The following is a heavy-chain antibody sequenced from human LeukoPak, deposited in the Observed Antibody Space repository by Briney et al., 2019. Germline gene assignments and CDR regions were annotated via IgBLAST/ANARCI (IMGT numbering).Heavy chain of an antibody. CDR2: INPSAGNT. V-gene: IGHV1-46*01. CDR3: AREKSGGYFDY. D-gene: IGHD2-8*02. J-gene: IGHJ4*02. CDR1: GYTFTTYF. Sequence: GASLKVSCKASGYTFTTYFIHWVRQAPGQGLEWMAIINPSAGNTVYAPKFQGRVTVTRDTSTSTVYMELGRLRSEDTAVYYCAREKSGGYFDYWGQGVLVTVSS.